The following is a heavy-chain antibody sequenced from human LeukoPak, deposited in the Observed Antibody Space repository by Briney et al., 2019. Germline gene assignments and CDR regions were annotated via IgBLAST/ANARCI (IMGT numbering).Heavy chain of an antibody. CDR2: FYPGDSDT. Sequence: GESLKISCKVSGYSFNTYWVGWVRQMPGKGLEWMGIFYPGDSDTRYGPSFQGQVTISADGSINTAYLQWSSLRASDTAMYYCARGGAGIFDYWGQGTLVTVSS. CDR1: GYSFNTYW. D-gene: IGHD3-10*01. CDR3: ARGGAGIFDY. J-gene: IGHJ4*02. V-gene: IGHV5-51*01.